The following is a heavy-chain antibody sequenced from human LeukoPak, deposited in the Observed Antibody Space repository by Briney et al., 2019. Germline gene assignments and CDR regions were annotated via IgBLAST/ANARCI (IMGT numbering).Heavy chain of an antibody. CDR2: INHSGST. CDR1: GGSFSGYY. Sequence: SETLSLTCAVYGGSFSGYYWSWIRQPPGKGLEWIGEINHSGSTNYNPSLKSRVTISVDTSKNQFSLKLSSVTAADTAVYYCARGYSYGQRFDYWGQGTLSPSPQ. V-gene: IGHV4-34*01. J-gene: IGHJ4*02. D-gene: IGHD5-18*01. CDR3: ARGYSYGQRFDY.